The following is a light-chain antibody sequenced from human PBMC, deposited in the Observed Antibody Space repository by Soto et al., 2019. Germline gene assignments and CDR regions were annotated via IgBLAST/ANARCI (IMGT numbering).Light chain of an antibody. Sequence: EIVLTQSPGTLSLSPGERATLSCRASHSVSRTYLAWYQQKPGQAPRLLMYGASDRATGTPGRFSGSGSGTDFTLTISWLEPEDSAVYYCQQFGDSVTFGQGTRLEIK. CDR2: GAS. CDR3: QQFGDSVT. CDR1: HSVSRTY. V-gene: IGKV3-20*01. J-gene: IGKJ5*01.